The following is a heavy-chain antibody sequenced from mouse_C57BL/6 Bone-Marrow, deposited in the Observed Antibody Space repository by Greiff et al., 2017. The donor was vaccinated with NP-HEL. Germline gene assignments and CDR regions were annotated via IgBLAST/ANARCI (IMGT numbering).Heavy chain of an antibody. CDR2: ISDGGSYT. CDR3: AKEKGNLLTFDY. Sequence: EVKVVESGGGLVKPGGSLKLSCAASGFTFSSYAMSWVRQTPEKRLEWVATISDGGSYTYYPDNVKGRFPISRDNAKNNLYLQMSHLKYEDTAMYYCAKEKGNLLTFDYWGQGTTLTVSS. V-gene: IGHV5-4*01. CDR1: GFTFSSYA. D-gene: IGHD2-1*01. J-gene: IGHJ2*01.